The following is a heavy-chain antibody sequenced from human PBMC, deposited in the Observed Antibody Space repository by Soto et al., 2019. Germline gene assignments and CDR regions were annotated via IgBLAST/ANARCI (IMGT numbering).Heavy chain of an antibody. Sequence: AGGSLRLSCAASGFTFSSYGMHWVRQAPGKGLEWVAAISYDGSNKYYADSVKGRFTISRDNSKNTLYLQMNSLRAEDTAVYYCAANYGSGSYYGMDVWGQGTTVTVSS. J-gene: IGHJ6*02. CDR3: AANYGSGSYYGMDV. D-gene: IGHD3-10*01. CDR2: ISYDGSNK. CDR1: GFTFSSYG. V-gene: IGHV3-30*03.